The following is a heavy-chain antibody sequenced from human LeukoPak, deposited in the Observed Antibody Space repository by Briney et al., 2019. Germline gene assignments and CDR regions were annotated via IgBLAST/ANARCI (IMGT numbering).Heavy chain of an antibody. CDR3: ARDRDRSGSQSY. D-gene: IGHD1-26*01. CDR1: GYTFTSYG. V-gene: IGHV1-18*01. Sequence: ASVKDSCKASGYTFTSYGISWVRQAPGQGLEWMGWISANNGNTKYNTKYAQNLQGRVTMTTDISTSTAYMELRTLRSDDTAVYYCARDRDRSGSQSYWGQGTLVTVSS. CDR2: ISANNGNTKYNT. J-gene: IGHJ4*02.